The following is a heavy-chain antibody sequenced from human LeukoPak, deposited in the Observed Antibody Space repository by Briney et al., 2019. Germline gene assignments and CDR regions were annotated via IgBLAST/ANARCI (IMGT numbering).Heavy chain of an antibody. D-gene: IGHD3-22*01. Sequence: PGGSLRLSCAASGFTFSSYWMSWVRQAPGKGLEWVSAISGSGGSTYYADSVKGRFTISRDNSKNTLYLQMNSLRAEDTAVYYCAKDLLVTMIVVALFDYWGQGTLVTVSS. CDR1: GFTFSSYW. CDR3: AKDLLVTMIVVALFDY. J-gene: IGHJ4*02. CDR2: ISGSGGST. V-gene: IGHV3-23*01.